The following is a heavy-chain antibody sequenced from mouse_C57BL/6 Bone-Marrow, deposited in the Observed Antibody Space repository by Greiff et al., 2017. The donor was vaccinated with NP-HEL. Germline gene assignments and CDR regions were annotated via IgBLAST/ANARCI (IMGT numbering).Heavy chain of an antibody. D-gene: IGHD1-1*01. Sequence: VHVKQSGTVLARPGASVKMSCKTSGYTFTSYWMHWVKQRPGQGLEWIGAIYPGNSDTSYNQKFKGKAKLTAVTSASTAYMELSSLTNEDSAVYYCTKDYGSSFAWFAYWGQGTLVTVSA. CDR3: TKDYGSSFAWFAY. V-gene: IGHV1-5*01. CDR2: IYPGNSDT. CDR1: GYTFTSYW. J-gene: IGHJ3*01.